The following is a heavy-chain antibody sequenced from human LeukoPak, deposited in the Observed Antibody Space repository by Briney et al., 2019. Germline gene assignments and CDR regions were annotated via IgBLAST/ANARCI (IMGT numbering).Heavy chain of an antibody. J-gene: IGHJ4*02. CDR1: GGSFSGYY. V-gene: IGHV4-34*01. CDR3: ARGGDILTGYYLLYYFDY. CDR2: INHSGST. Sequence: SETLSLTCAVYGGSFSGYYWSWIRQPPGKGLEWIGEINHSGSTNYNPSLKSRVTISVDTSKNQFSLKPSSVTAADTAVYYCARGGDILTGYYLLYYFDYWGQGTLVTVSS. D-gene: IGHD3-9*01.